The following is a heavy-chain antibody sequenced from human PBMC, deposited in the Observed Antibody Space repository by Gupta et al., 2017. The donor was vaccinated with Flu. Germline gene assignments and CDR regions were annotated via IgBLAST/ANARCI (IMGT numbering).Heavy chain of an antibody. CDR2: IYYNGNT. CDR3: ARGSVVTAATFGNFVDP. V-gene: IGHV4-31*03. D-gene: IGHD3-22*01. J-gene: IGHJ5*02. Sequence: VQLQESCPGLVTHSPPLSLAGSVSGEAINSGGYYWSWSRQSQGKGREWSGYIYYNGNTYYNPSLKSRVTMSLVTAKNLFSLKLPSVTAADTAVYYCARGSVVTAATFGNFVDPWGKGTPVTVSS. CDR1: GEAINSGGYY.